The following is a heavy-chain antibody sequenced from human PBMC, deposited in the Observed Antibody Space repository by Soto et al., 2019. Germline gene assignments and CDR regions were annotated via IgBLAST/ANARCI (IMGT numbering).Heavy chain of an antibody. CDR3: ASPRRDYYDSSGYYYRRHGMDV. J-gene: IGHJ6*02. V-gene: IGHV3-48*02. CDR2: ISSSSSTI. Sequence: GGSLRLSCAASGFTFSSYSMNWVRQAPGKGLEWVSYISSSSSTIYYADSVKGRFTISRDNAKNSLYLQMNSLRDEDTAVYYCASPRRDYYDSSGYYYRRHGMDVWGQGTTVTVSS. D-gene: IGHD3-22*01. CDR1: GFTFSSYS.